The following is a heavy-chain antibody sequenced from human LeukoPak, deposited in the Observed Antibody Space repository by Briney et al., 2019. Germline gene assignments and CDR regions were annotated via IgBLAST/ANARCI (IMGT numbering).Heavy chain of an antibody. V-gene: IGHV3-64D*09. D-gene: IGHD2-15*01. J-gene: IGHJ6*02. CDR1: GFPFSSYA. Sequence: PGGSLRLSCSASGFPFSSYAMHWVRQAPRKGLEYVAAISDSGGSTYYADSVKGRFTISRDNSKNTLYLQMSSLRAEDTAVYFCARGYSFGPYGMDVWGQGTTVTVSS. CDR2: ISDSGGST. CDR3: ARGYSFGPYGMDV.